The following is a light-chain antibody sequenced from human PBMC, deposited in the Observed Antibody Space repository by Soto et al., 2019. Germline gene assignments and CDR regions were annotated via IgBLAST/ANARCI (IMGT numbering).Light chain of an antibody. CDR2: DAS. V-gene: IGKV3-11*01. CDR3: QQRAIWPYT. Sequence: EIALTQSPATLSLSPGKRATLSCRANRTVFNFLIWYQQKPGQAPRLLIYDASNRATDIPARFSGTGSGTDFRLTISSLEHEDFALYFCQQRAIWPYTFGPGTKLEIK. J-gene: IGKJ2*01. CDR1: RTVFNF.